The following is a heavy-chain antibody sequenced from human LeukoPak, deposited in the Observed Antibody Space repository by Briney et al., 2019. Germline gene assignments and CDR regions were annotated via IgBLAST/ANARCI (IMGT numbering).Heavy chain of an antibody. J-gene: IGHJ4*02. Sequence: PGGSLRLSCAASGFTFSTYWMSWVRQAPGKGLEWVANKKQDGSEKYYVDSVKGRFTISRDNAKNSLYLQMDSLRAEDTAVYYCARDHSQYYYGSGSSYDYWGQGTLVTVSS. D-gene: IGHD3-10*01. CDR3: ARDHSQYYYGSGSSYDY. V-gene: IGHV3-7*01. CDR2: KKQDGSEK. CDR1: GFTFSTYW.